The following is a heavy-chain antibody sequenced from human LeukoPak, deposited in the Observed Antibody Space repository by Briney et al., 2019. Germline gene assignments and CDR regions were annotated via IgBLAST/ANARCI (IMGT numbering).Heavy chain of an antibody. CDR3: AREHMVRGVINR. V-gene: IGHV4-4*07. Sequence: SETLSLTCTVSGGSISSYYWSWIRQPAGKRLEWLGRIYSSGSTNYNPSLESRVTVSVDTSKNQFSLKLSSVTAADTAVYYCAREHMVRGVINRWGQGDLVTVSS. CDR1: GGSISSYY. J-gene: IGHJ4*02. CDR2: IYSSGST. D-gene: IGHD3-10*01.